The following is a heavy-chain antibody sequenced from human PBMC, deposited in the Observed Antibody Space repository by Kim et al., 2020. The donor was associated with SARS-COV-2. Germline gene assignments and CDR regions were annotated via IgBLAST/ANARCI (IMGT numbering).Heavy chain of an antibody. Sequence: GGSLRLSCAASGFTFSSYSMNWVRQAPGKGLEWVSSISSSSYIYYADSVKGRFTISRDNAMNSLYLQMNSLRAEDTAVYYCARDYYGDYYFDYWGQGTLVTVSS. D-gene: IGHD4-17*01. CDR2: ISSSSYI. V-gene: IGHV3-21*01. CDR1: GFTFSSYS. CDR3: ARDYYGDYYFDY. J-gene: IGHJ4*02.